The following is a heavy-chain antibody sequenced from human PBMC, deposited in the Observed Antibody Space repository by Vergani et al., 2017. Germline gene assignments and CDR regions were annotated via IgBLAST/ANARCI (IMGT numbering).Heavy chain of an antibody. CDR2: IDPSDSYT. V-gene: IGHV5-10-1*03. J-gene: IGHJ1*01. D-gene: IGHD3-22*01. CDR3: AIPSGGYYDSSGYPSEYFQH. Sequence: EVQLVQSGAEVKKPGESLRISCKGSGYSFTSYWISWVRQMPGKGLEWMGRIDPSDSYTNYSPSFQGHVTISADKSISTAYLQWSSLKASDTAMYYCAIPSGGYYDSSGYPSEYFQHWGQGTLVTVSS. CDR1: GYSFTSYW.